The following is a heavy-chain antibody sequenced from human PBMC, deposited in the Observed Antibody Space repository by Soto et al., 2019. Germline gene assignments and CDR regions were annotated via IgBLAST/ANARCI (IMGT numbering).Heavy chain of an antibody. CDR2: IYYSGST. J-gene: IGHJ6*02. D-gene: IGHD3-10*01. Sequence: SETLSLTCPVSGGSISSGGYYWSWIRQHPGKGLEWIGYIYYSGSTYYNPSLKSRVTISVDTSKNQFSLKLSSVTAADTAVYYCARGSGSGSYFTVDVWGQGTTVTVSS. CDR3: ARGSGSGSYFTVDV. V-gene: IGHV4-31*03. CDR1: GGSISSGGYY.